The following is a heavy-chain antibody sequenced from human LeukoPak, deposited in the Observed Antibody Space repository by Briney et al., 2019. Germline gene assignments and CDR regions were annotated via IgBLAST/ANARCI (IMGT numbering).Heavy chain of an antibody. CDR2: ISSSTSYI. D-gene: IGHD4-17*01. J-gene: IGHJ4*02. CDR3: ARAGGSTVSHSDY. Sequence: GSLRLSCAASGFTFSSYSMNWIRQAPGKGLEWVSSISSSTSYIYYADSVKGRFTISKDNAKNSLYLQMNSLRAEDTAVYYCARAGGSTVSHSDYWGQGTLVTVSS. V-gene: IGHV3-21*01. CDR1: GFTFSSYS.